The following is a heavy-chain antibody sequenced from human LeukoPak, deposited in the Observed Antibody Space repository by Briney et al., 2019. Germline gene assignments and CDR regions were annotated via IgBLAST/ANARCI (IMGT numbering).Heavy chain of an antibody. Sequence: PGGSLRLSCAASGFSFSSYSMNWVRQAPGKGLEWVSSISSSSSYIYYAESVKGRFTISRDNAKNSLYLQMNSLRAEDTAVYYCARDKAAARTVDYWGQGTLVTVSS. D-gene: IGHD6-13*01. J-gene: IGHJ4*02. CDR3: ARDKAAARTVDY. CDR2: ISSSSSYI. CDR1: GFSFSSYS. V-gene: IGHV3-21*01.